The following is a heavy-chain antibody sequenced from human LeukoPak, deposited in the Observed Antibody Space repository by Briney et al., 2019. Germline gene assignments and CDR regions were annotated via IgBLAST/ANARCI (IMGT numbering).Heavy chain of an antibody. CDR1: GFRFSSYW. V-gene: IGHV3-7*01. D-gene: IGHD2-2*01. CDR2: IKQDGSED. Sequence: PGGSLRLSCEASGFRFSSYWMSWVRQAPGKGLEWVANIKQDGSEDCYVDSVKGRFAISRDNAKNSLYLQMNSLRAEDTAVYYCARDRDSGSISWYFLFDYWGQGSLVTVSS. J-gene: IGHJ4*02. CDR3: ARDRDSGSISWYFLFDY.